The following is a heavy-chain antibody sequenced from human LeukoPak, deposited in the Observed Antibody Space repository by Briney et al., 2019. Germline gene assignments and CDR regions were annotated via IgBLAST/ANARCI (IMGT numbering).Heavy chain of an antibody. J-gene: IGHJ6*02. V-gene: IGHV3-23*01. CDR1: GFXFSGYS. CDR3: AKAELAYCGGDCYSMDV. D-gene: IGHD2-21*02. Sequence: GGSLRLSCAASGFXFSGYSITWVRQAPGKGLEWVSLITSNGGNTYYADSVKGRFTISRDNSKNTLYLQMNSLRAEDTAVYYCAKAELAYCGGDCYSMDVWGQGTTVTVSS. CDR2: ITSNGGNT.